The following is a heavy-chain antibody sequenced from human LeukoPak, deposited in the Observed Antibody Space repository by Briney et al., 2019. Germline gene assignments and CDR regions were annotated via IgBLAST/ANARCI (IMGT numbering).Heavy chain of an antibody. V-gene: IGHV4-34*01. CDR3: ARGDRGYDILTGYYRRPGSYGMDV. Sequence: SETLSLTCAVYGGSFSGYYWSWIRQPPGKGLEWIGEINHSGSTNYNPSLKSRVTISVDTSKNQFSLKLSSVTAAGTAVYYCARGDRGYDILTGYYRRPGSYGMDVWGKGTTVTVSS. CDR1: GGSFSGYY. CDR2: INHSGST. J-gene: IGHJ6*04. D-gene: IGHD3-9*01.